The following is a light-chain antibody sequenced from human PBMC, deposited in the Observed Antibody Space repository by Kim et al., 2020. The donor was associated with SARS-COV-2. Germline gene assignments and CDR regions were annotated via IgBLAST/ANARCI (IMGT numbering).Light chain of an antibody. CDR3: NSRDSSGNHVV. CDR1: SLRSYY. Sequence: SSELTQDPAVSVALGQTGRITCQEDSLRSYYASWYQQKPGQAPVLVIYGKNNRPSGIPDRFSGSSSGNTASLTITGAQAEDEADYYCNSRDSSGNHVVFGGGTQLTVL. CDR2: GKN. J-gene: IGLJ2*01. V-gene: IGLV3-19*01.